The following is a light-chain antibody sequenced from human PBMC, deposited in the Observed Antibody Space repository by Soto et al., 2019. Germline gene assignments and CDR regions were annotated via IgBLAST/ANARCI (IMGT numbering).Light chain of an antibody. Sequence: DIQVTQSPSSLSASVGDSVTLSCQTSQRVDSYIHWYQHQSGKPPKLLIYAASTLQDGVPSRFSGGGSGTAFSLIITELQPGDSATYYCQQTYTSVATFGQGTKVDIK. CDR2: AAS. V-gene: IGKV1-39*01. J-gene: IGKJ1*01. CDR1: QRVDSY. CDR3: QQTYTSVAT.